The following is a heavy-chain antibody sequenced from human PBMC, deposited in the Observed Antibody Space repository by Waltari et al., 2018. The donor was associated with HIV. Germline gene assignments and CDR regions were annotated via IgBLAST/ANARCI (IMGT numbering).Heavy chain of an antibody. CDR1: GFTFSSYS. V-gene: IGHV3-48*01. CDR3: ARDEGYCTNGVCHDAFDI. CDR2: ISSSSSTI. J-gene: IGHJ3*02. D-gene: IGHD2-8*01. Sequence: GGSLRLSCAASGFTFSSYSMNWVRQAPGKGLEWVSYISSSSSTIYYADSVKGRFTISRDNAKNSLYLQMNSLRAEDTAVYYCARDEGYCTNGVCHDAFDIWGQGTMVTVSS.